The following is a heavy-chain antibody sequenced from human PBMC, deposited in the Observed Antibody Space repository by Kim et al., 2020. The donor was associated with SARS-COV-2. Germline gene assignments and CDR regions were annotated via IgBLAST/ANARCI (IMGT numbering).Heavy chain of an antibody. V-gene: IGHV3-23*01. Sequence: VKGRFTISRDKSKNTLYLQMISLRAEDTALYYCAKDLTYGSGSSYYGMDVWGQGTTVTVSS. D-gene: IGHD3-10*01. CDR3: AKDLTYGSGSSYYGMDV. J-gene: IGHJ6*02.